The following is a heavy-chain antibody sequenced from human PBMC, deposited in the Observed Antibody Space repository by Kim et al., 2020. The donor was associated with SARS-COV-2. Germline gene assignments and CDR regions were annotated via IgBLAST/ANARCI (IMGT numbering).Heavy chain of an antibody. V-gene: IGHV3-48*03. CDR2: ISSSGSTI. CDR3: ARDPYSSRGPTDYNWFDP. J-gene: IGHJ5*02. CDR1: GFTFSSYE. Sequence: GGSLRLSCAASGFTFSSYEMNWVRQAPGKGLEWVSYISSSGSTIYYADSVKGRFTISRDNAKNSLYLQMNSLRAEDTAVYYCARDPYSSRGPTDYNWFDPWGQGTLVTVSS. D-gene: IGHD6-13*01.